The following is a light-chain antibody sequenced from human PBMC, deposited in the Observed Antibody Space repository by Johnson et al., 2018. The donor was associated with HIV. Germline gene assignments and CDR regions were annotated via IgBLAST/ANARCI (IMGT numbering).Light chain of an antibody. CDR1: SSNIGNNY. CDR2: DNH. J-gene: IGLJ1*01. CDR3: LAWDTGPRAWEV. V-gene: IGLV1-41*01. Sequence: QAVLTQPPSVSAAPGQKVTISCSGSSSNIGNNYASWYQQVPGTAPKLLIYDNHKRPSGIPDRFSGSKSGTSATLGITGLWPEDEADYYCLAWDTGPRAWEVFGTGTKVTVL.